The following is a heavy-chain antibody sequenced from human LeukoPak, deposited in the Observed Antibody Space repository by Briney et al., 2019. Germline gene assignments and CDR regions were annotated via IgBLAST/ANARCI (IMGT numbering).Heavy chain of an antibody. Sequence: ASVKVSCKASGYTFTGYYMHWVRQAPGQGLEWMGWINPNSGGTNYAQKFQGWVTMTRDTSISTAYMELSRLRSDDTAVYYCERGTLHYYDSSGFDYWGQGTLVTVSS. J-gene: IGHJ4*02. CDR3: ERGTLHYYDSSGFDY. D-gene: IGHD3-22*01. V-gene: IGHV1-2*04. CDR2: INPNSGGT. CDR1: GYTFTGYY.